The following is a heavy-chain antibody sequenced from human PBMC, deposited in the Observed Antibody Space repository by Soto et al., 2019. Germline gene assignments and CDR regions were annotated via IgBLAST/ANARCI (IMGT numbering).Heavy chain of an antibody. CDR2: IYHTGKA. CDR3: SRGDSSGWWFKDYYFDY. V-gene: IGHV4-4*02. Sequence: SETLSLTCAVSGDSISGNNWWSWVRQSPGKGLEWIGEIYHTGKATYNPSLKTRVTMSVDKSKNQFSLKLSSVTAADTAVYYCSRGDSSGWWFKDYYFDYWGQGTLVTVSS. CDR1: GDSISGNNW. D-gene: IGHD6-19*01. J-gene: IGHJ4*02.